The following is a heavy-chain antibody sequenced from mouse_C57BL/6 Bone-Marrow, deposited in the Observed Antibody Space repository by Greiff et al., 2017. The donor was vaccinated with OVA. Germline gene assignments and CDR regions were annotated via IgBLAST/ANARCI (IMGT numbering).Heavy chain of an antibody. Sequence: QVQLQQPGAELVKPGASVKLSCKASGYTFTSYWMQWVKQRPGQGLEWIGEIDPSDSYTNYNQKFKGKATLTVDKSSSTAYMQLSSLTSEDSAVYYCAGGPSATVVATDAMDYWGQGTSVTVSS. J-gene: IGHJ4*01. CDR1: GYTFTSYW. V-gene: IGHV1-50*01. CDR2: IDPSDSYT. CDR3: AGGPSATVVATDAMDY. D-gene: IGHD1-1*01.